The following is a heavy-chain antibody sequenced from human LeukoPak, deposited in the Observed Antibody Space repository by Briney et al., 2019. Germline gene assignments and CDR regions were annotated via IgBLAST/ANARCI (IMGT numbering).Heavy chain of an antibody. CDR1: GFTFSSYK. Sequence: GGSLRLSCAASGFTFSSYKMNWVRQAPGKGLEWVSYISSSGSTIYYADSVKGRFTISRDNAKNTLFLQMNSLRAEDTAVYYCARDAPGNTALDYWGQGTLVTVSS. CDR3: ARDAPGNTALDY. J-gene: IGHJ4*02. V-gene: IGHV3-48*03. D-gene: IGHD5-18*01. CDR2: ISSSGSTI.